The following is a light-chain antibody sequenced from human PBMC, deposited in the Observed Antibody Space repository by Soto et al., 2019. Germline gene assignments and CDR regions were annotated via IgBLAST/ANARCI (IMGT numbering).Light chain of an antibody. J-gene: IGLJ2*01. CDR2: EVT. CDR3: ASWDDRLGAVI. CDR1: SSDVGGYNF. V-gene: IGLV2-14*03. Sequence: QSALTQPASVSGSPGQSITVSCTGTSSDVGGYNFVSWYQQHPGKAPKLMIYEVTSRPSGVSNRFSGSKSGNTASLTISGLQAEDEADYYCASWDDRLGAVIFGGGTKLTVL.